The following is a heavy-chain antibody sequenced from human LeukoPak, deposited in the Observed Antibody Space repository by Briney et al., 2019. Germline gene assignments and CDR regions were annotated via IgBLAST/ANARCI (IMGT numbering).Heavy chain of an antibody. CDR2: ISAYNGNT. CDR1: GYTFTSYG. J-gene: IGHJ4*02. D-gene: IGHD6-13*01. CDR3: ARTWSIAQNLDY. V-gene: IGHV1-18*01. Sequence: ASVKVSCKASGYTFTSYGISWVRQAPGQGLEWMGWISAYNGNTNYAQKLQGRVTMTTDTSTSTAYMELRSLRSDDTAMYYCARTWSIAQNLDYWGQGTLVTVSS.